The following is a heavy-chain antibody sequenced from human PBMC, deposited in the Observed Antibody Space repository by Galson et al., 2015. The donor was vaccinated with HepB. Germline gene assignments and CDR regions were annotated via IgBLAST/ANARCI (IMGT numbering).Heavy chain of an antibody. CDR3: ARDREVGGSFDY. CDR2: ISGVADST. CDR1: GFTFSTYA. J-gene: IGHJ4*02. V-gene: IGHV3-23*01. D-gene: IGHD1-26*01. Sequence: SLRLSCAASGFTFSTYAMSWVRQAPGKGLEWVSGISGVADSTFYAASVKGRFTISRDNSRNILYLQMNSLRAEDTAVYYCARDREVGGSFDYWGQGTLVTVSS.